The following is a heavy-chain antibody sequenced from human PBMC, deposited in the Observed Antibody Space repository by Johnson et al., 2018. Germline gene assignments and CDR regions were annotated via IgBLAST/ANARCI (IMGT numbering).Heavy chain of an antibody. Sequence: VESGRSLRLSCAAXGFTFSTYAMYWVRQAPGKGLEWVAVISYDGSNKYYADSVKGRFTISRDNSKNTLYLQMNSLKTEDTAVYYCTTGFPWDTGASPYYHRGMDVWGQGTSVVVSS. V-gene: IGHV3-30*03. CDR3: TTGFPWDTGASPYYHRGMDV. CDR1: GFTFSTYA. CDR2: ISYDGSNK. D-gene: IGHD3-10*01. J-gene: IGHJ6*02.